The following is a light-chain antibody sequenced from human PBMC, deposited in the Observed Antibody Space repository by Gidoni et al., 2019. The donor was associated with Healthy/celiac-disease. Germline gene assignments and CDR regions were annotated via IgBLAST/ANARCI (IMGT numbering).Light chain of an antibody. CDR1: QSISSW. CDR3: QQYNSYHT. Sequence: DIQMTQSPTTLSASVGDRVTITCRASQSISSWLAWYQQKPWKAPKLLIYDASSLESGVPSRFSGSGSGTEFTLTISSLQPDDFATYYYQQYNSYHTFGQGTKLEIK. J-gene: IGKJ2*01. V-gene: IGKV1-5*01. CDR2: DAS.